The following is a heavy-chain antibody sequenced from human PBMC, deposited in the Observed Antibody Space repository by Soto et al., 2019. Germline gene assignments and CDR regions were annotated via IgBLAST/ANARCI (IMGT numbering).Heavy chain of an antibody. J-gene: IGHJ4*02. CDR2: ISCSSSYI. Sequence: EVQLVESGGGLVKPGGSRRLSCAASGFSFSTYTMSWVRQAPGKGLEWVSSISCSSSYIYYSDSMKGRFTISRDNANNSLFLQMNSLRLEDTAVYYCARSSLGILRFLEWSFDYWGQGTLVTVSS. CDR3: ARSSLGILRFLEWSFDY. CDR1: GFSFSTYT. D-gene: IGHD3-3*01. V-gene: IGHV3-21*01.